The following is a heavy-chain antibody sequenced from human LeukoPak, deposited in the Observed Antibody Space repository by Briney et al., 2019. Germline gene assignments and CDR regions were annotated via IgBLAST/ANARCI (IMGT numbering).Heavy chain of an antibody. D-gene: IGHD1-7*01. CDR3: AKDRDKGNYYFDY. Sequence: GGSLRLSCAASGFTFSSYGMHWGRQAPGKGLEWVAFIRYDGSDKDYVDSVKGRFTISRDNSKNTLYLQMNSLRAEDTAVYYCAKDRDKGNYYFDYWGQGTLVTVSS. CDR2: IRYDGSDK. V-gene: IGHV3-30*02. J-gene: IGHJ4*02. CDR1: GFTFSSYG.